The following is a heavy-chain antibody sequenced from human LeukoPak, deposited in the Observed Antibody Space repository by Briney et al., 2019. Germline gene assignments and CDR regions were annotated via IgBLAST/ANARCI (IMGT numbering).Heavy chain of an antibody. V-gene: IGHV3-30*01. Sequence: PGGSLRLSCAASGFTFSSYAMHWVRQAPGKGLEWVAVISYDGSNKYYADSVKGRFTISRDNSKNTLYLQMNSLRAEDTAVYYCARGVAPYSSSRKPIDYWGQGTLVTVSS. J-gene: IGHJ4*02. D-gene: IGHD6-6*01. CDR1: GFTFSSYA. CDR3: ARGVAPYSSSRKPIDY. CDR2: ISYDGSNK.